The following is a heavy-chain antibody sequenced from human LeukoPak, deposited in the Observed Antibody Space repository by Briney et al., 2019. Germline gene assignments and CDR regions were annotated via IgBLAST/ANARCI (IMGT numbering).Heavy chain of an antibody. CDR2: ISGSGGST. CDR3: AKRYGGNPSFDY. J-gene: IGHJ4*02. D-gene: IGHD4-23*01. V-gene: IGHV3-23*01. CDR1: GFTFSSYA. Sequence: GGSLRLPCAASGFTFSSYAMSWVRQAPGKGLEWVSAISGSGGSTYYADSVKGRFTISRDNSKNTLYLQMNSLRPEDTAVYYCAKRYGGNPSFDYWGQGTLVTVSS.